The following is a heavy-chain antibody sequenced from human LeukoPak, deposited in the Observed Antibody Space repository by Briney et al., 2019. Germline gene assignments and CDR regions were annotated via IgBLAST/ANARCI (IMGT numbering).Heavy chain of an antibody. CDR3: ARDSGNYVWWFDP. Sequence: GGSLRLSCAASGFTFSSYSMNWVRQAPGKGLEWVSYISSSSSTIYYADSVKGRFTISRDNAKNSLCLQMNSLRAEDTAVYYCARDSGNYVWWFDPWGQGTLVTVSS. J-gene: IGHJ5*02. V-gene: IGHV3-48*01. D-gene: IGHD4-11*01. CDR2: ISSSSSTI. CDR1: GFTFSSYS.